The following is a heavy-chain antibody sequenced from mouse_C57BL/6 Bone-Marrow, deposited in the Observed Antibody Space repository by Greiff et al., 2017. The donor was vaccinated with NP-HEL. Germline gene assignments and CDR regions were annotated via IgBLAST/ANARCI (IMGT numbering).Heavy chain of an antibody. CDR3: VRHELSRYAMDY. Sequence: EVQLVESGGGLVQPKGSLKLSCAASGFSFNTYAMNWVRQAPGKGLEWVARIRSKSNNYATYYADSVKDRFTISRDDSESMLYLQMNNLKTEDTAMYYCVRHELSRYAMDYWGQGTSVTVSS. CDR1: GFSFNTYA. V-gene: IGHV10-1*01. CDR2: IRSKSNNYAT. J-gene: IGHJ4*01. D-gene: IGHD1-1*01.